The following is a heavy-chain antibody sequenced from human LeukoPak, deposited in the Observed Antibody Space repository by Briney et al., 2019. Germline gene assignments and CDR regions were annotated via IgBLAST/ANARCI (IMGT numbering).Heavy chain of an antibody. V-gene: IGHV3-21*01. J-gene: IGHJ6*03. CDR3: ARRGVDTAMVLSNYYMDV. D-gene: IGHD5-18*01. Sequence: GGSLRLSCAASGFTLSSYTMNWVRQAPGKGLDWVSSISSSSTYIYYADSVKGRFTISRDNAKNSLYLQMNSLRAEDTAVYYCARRGVDTAMVLSNYYMDVWGKGTTVTVSS. CDR1: GFTLSSYT. CDR2: ISSSSTYI.